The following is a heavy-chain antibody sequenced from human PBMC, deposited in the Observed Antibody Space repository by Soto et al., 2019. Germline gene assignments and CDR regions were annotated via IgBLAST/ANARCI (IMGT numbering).Heavy chain of an antibody. CDR2: IYYSGST. CDR1: GGSISSYY. Sequence: SETLSLTCTVSGGSISSYYWSWIRQPPGKGLEWIGYIYYSGSTNYNPSLKSRVTISVDTSKNQFSLKLSSVTAADTAVYYCARLSSSGRYLDAFDIWGQGTMVTVSS. CDR3: ARLSSSGRYLDAFDI. D-gene: IGHD3-10*01. J-gene: IGHJ3*02. V-gene: IGHV4-59*01.